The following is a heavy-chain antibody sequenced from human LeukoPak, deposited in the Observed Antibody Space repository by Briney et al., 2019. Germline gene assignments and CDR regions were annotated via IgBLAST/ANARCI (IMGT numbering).Heavy chain of an antibody. J-gene: IGHJ4*02. CDR1: GFTFSSYA. V-gene: IGHV3-30-3*01. CDR3: AREGSGSYYFDY. CDR2: ISYDGSNK. D-gene: IGHD3-10*01. Sequence: GGSLRLSCAASGFTFSSYAMHWVRQAPGKGLEWVAVISYDGSNKYYADSVKGRFTISRDNSKNTLYLQMNSLRAEDTAVYYCAREGSGSYYFDYWGQGTLVTVSS.